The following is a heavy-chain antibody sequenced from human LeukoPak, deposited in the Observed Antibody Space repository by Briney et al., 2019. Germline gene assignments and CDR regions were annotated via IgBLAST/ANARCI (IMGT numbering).Heavy chain of an antibody. CDR2: ISGSGGST. V-gene: IGHV3-23*01. CDR1: GCIFSTYA. J-gene: IGHJ4*02. CDR3: ARVIRAAPGKGYFDY. D-gene: IGHD6-13*01. Sequence: GGSLRLSCATSGCIFSTYALSWVRQAPGKGLEWASSISGSGGSTYHADSVKGRFTISGDSSKNTLYLQMNSLRAEDTAIYYCARVIRAAPGKGYFDYWGQGTLVTVSS.